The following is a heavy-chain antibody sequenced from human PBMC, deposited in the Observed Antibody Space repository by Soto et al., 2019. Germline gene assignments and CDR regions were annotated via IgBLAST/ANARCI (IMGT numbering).Heavy chain of an antibody. Sequence: KPSETLSLTCTVSGGSISSYYWSWIRQPPGKGLEWIGYIYYSGSTNYNPSLKSRVTISVDTSKNQFSLKLSSVTAADTAVYYCARLMATTYYYYYGMDVWGQGTTVTVSS. V-gene: IGHV4-59*01. CDR2: IYYSGST. CDR3: ARLMATTYYYYYGMDV. CDR1: GGSISSYY. D-gene: IGHD5-12*01. J-gene: IGHJ6*02.